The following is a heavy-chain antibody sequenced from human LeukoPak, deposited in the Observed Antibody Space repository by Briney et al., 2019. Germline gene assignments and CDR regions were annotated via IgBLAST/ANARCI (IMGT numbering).Heavy chain of an antibody. Sequence: GASVEVSCKASGYTFTGYYMHWVRQAPGQGLEWMGWINPNSGGTNYAQKFQGRVTMTRDTSISTAYMELSRLRSDDTAVYYCARGAIVVVPAAMNYYYGMDVWGQGTTVTVSS. CDR1: GYTFTGYY. J-gene: IGHJ6*02. V-gene: IGHV1-2*02. CDR2: INPNSGGT. CDR3: ARGAIVVVPAAMNYYYGMDV. D-gene: IGHD2-2*01.